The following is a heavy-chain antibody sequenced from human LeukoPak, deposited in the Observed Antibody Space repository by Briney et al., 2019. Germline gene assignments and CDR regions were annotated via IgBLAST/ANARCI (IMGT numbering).Heavy chain of an antibody. CDR1: GGTFSSYA. J-gene: IGHJ6*02. Sequence: GASVKVSCKASGGTFSSYAISWVRQAPGQGLEWMGGIIPIFGTANYAQKFQGRVTITADESTSTAYMELSSLRSEDTAVYYCARGGYQLPTYYYGMDVWGQGTTVTVSS. D-gene: IGHD2-2*01. V-gene: IGHV1-69*13. CDR3: ARGGYQLPTYYYGMDV. CDR2: IIPIFGTA.